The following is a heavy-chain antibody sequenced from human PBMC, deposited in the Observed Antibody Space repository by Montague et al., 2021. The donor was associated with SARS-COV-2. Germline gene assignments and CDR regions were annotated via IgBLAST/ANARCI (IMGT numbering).Heavy chain of an antibody. CDR3: ASHPVWQQLCT. Sequence: SETLSLTCAVYTESFNGYYWTWIRQPPGKGLEWIGEISHPGSTKYNPSLKSRVTISVDTYRKQVSLRLTSVTAADTAMYYCASHPVWQQLCTWGQGTLVSVSS. D-gene: IGHD6-13*01. CDR2: ISHPGST. CDR1: TESFNGYY. J-gene: IGHJ4*02. V-gene: IGHV4-34*01.